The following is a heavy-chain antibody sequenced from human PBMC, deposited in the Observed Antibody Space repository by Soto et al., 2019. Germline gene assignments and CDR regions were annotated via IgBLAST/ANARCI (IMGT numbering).Heavy chain of an antibody. D-gene: IGHD3-10*01. Sequence: ASVKVSCKASGYTFTSYDINWVRQATGQGLEWMGWMNPNSGNTGYAQKFQGRVTMTRNTSISTAYMELSSLRSEDTAVYYCARKPGAIGVGELISRYYYYYGMDVGGQGTTVTVSS. CDR1: GYTFTSYD. CDR3: ARKPGAIGVGELISRYYYYYGMDV. J-gene: IGHJ6*02. CDR2: MNPNSGNT. V-gene: IGHV1-8*01.